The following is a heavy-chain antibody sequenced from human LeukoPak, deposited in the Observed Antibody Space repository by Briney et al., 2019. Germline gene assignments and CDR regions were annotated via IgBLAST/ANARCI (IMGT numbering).Heavy chain of an antibody. V-gene: IGHV4-39*07. CDR2: IYTSGST. CDR3: ARGGSVPATSFDY. CDR1: GGSISSSSYY. J-gene: IGHJ4*02. D-gene: IGHD2-2*01. Sequence: SETLSLTCTVSGGSISSSSYYWGWIRQPPGKGLEWIGRIYTSGSTNYNPSLKSRVTISVDTSKNQFSLKLSSVTAADTAVYYCARGGSVPATSFDYWGQGTLVTVSS.